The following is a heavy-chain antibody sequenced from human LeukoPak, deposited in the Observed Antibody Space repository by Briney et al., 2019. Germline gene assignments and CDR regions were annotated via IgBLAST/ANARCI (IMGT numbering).Heavy chain of an antibody. Sequence: GASVKVSCKASESTFTDYDINWVRQATGQGLEWMGWMNPNSGNTGYAQKFQGRVTMTRNTSISTAYMELSRLRSDDTAVYYCASSSSGWYWSLDYWGQGTLVTVSS. CDR1: ESTFTDYD. CDR3: ASSSSGWYWSLDY. CDR2: MNPNSGNT. D-gene: IGHD6-19*01. J-gene: IGHJ4*02. V-gene: IGHV1-8*01.